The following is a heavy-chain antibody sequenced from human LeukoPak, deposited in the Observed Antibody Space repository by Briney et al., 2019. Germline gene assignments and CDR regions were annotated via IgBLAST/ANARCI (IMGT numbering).Heavy chain of an antibody. CDR1: GYSISSGYY. D-gene: IGHD2-15*01. V-gene: IGHV4-38-2*02. J-gene: IGHJ4*02. CDR3: ARSYCSGGSCYSDY. Sequence: PSETLSLTCTASGYSISSGYYWGWVRQPPGKGLEWIGSIYHSRSTYYNQSLKSRFTISLDTSKNRFSLNMSSVTAADTAVYYCARSYCSGGSCYSDYWGQGTLVTVSS. CDR2: IYHSRST.